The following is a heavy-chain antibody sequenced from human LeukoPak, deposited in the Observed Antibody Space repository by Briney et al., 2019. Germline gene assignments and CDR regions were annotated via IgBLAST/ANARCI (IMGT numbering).Heavy chain of an antibody. Sequence: SETMSLTCAVYGGSFSGYYWSWIRQPPGKGLEWIGEINHSGSTNYNPSLKSRVAISVDTSKNQFSLKLSSVTAADTAVYYCARHRLHSSSWIDYWGQGTLVTVSS. J-gene: IGHJ4*02. CDR2: INHSGST. D-gene: IGHD6-13*01. CDR1: GGSFSGYY. V-gene: IGHV4-34*01. CDR3: ARHRLHSSSWIDY.